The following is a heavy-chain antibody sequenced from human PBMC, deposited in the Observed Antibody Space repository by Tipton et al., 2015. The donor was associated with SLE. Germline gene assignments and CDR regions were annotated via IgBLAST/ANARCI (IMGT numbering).Heavy chain of an antibody. Sequence: TLSLTCTVSGGSMTNYYWSWIRQPPGKGLEWIGYVHYSGSTNYNPSLQSRVTVSVDTSKNHFSLTLSSVTAADTAVYYCARGPDTIQGTFQHWGQGTLVTVSS. CDR2: VHYSGST. J-gene: IGHJ1*01. CDR3: ARGPDTIQGTFQH. D-gene: IGHD3-3*01. V-gene: IGHV4-59*12. CDR1: GGSMTNYY.